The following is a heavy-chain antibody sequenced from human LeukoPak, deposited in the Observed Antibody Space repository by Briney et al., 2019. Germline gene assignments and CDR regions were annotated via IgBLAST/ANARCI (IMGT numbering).Heavy chain of an antibody. D-gene: IGHD7-27*01. CDR3: ARAYSRTPGDYCFDY. J-gene: IGHJ4*02. CDR2: IYHNGKT. V-gene: IGHV4-38-2*01. CDR1: GYSISSGYF. Sequence: KPSETLSLTCGVSGYSISSGYFWGWIRQPPGKGLEWIGSIYHNGKTFYQSSLKSRVTLSVDTSKNQFSLKLSSVTAADTAVYFCARAYSRTPGDYCFDYWGQGTLVTVSS.